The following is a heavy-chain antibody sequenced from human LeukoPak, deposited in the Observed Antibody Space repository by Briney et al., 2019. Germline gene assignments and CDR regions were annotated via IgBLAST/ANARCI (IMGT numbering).Heavy chain of an antibody. V-gene: IGHV3-7*01. Sequence: GGSLRLSCAASGFTFSSYWMNWVRQDPGKGLERVANIKQDGSEKYYVDSVKGRFTISRDNAKNSLYLQMNSLRAEDTAVYYCAELGITMIGGVWGKGTTVTISS. CDR3: AELGITMIGGV. CDR1: GFTFSSYW. D-gene: IGHD3-10*02. CDR2: IKQDGSEK. J-gene: IGHJ6*04.